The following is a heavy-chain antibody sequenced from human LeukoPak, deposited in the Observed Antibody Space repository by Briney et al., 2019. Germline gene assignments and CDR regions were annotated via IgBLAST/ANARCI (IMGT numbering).Heavy chain of an antibody. CDR3: ARDLLVVTAKGAFDI. J-gene: IGHJ3*02. V-gene: IGHV3-48*03. D-gene: IGHD2-21*02. CDR2: MSSSGGTI. CDR1: GFTFSHYE. Sequence: GGSVRLSCVASGFTFSHYEMYWVRQAPGRGLEWLTYMSSSGGTIYNADSVNGRFTVSRDNADNSMYLQMDSLTVEDTAVYDCARDLLVVTAKGAFDICGQGTKVTVSS.